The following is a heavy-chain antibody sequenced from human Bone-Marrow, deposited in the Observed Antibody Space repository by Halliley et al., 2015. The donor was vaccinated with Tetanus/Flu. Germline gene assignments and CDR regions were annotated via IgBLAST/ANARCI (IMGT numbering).Heavy chain of an antibody. CDR1: GYTFSNDG. CDR2: ISSFNGNT. J-gene: IGHJ6*02. V-gene: IGHV1-18*01. D-gene: IGHD1-7*01. CDR3: ARDRTGNTYYGLDV. Sequence: QLVQSGAEVKRPGASVKVSCKASGYTFSNDGISWVRQAPGQGLEWMGWISSFNGNTIYAQNLQGRVTMTTETSTTTAYMELRSLTYDDTGVYFCARDRTGNTYYGLDVWGQGTTVTVSS.